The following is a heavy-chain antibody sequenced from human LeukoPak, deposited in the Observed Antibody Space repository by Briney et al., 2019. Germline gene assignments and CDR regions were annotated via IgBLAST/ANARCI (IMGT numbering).Heavy chain of an antibody. D-gene: IGHD2-2*01. CDR3: ARLGYCSSTSCYFDY. J-gene: IGHJ4*02. V-gene: IGHV4-39*01. Sequence: SETLSLTCTVSGGSISSGSYYWGWVRQPPGKGLEWIGSFHYSGSTYYNPSLKSRVTISVDTSKNQFSLKLSYVTAADTAVYLCARLGYCSSTSCYFDYWGQGTLVTVSS. CDR2: FHYSGST. CDR1: GGSISSGSYY.